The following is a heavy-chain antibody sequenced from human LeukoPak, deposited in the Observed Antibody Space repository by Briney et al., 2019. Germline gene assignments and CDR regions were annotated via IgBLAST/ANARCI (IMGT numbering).Heavy chain of an antibody. D-gene: IGHD3-10*01. CDR1: GYTLTELS. CDR2: FDPEDGET. V-gene: IGHV1-24*01. CDR3: ATDFGEAMVRGVITPGAFDY. Sequence: GASVKVSCKVSGYTLTELSMHWVRQAPGKGLEWMGGFDPEDGETIYAQKFQGRVTMTEDTSTDTAYMELSSLRSEDTAVHYCATDFGEAMVRGVITPGAFDYWGQGTLVTVSS. J-gene: IGHJ4*02.